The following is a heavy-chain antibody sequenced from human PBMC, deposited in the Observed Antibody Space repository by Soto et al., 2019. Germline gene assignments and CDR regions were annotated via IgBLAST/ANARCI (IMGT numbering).Heavy chain of an antibody. D-gene: IGHD3-10*01. V-gene: IGHV4-31*03. CDR1: GGSITTGGSY. Sequence: SETLSLTCTVSGGSITTGGSYWSWIRQHPGKGLEWIGNIYHSGNTYYNPSLKSRLTISVDTSKNHFSLMVDSVTAADTAVYYCARTSSITMVRGTWGTYYGMDVWGQGTTVTVSS. CDR2: IYHSGNT. J-gene: IGHJ6*02. CDR3: ARTSSITMVRGTWGTYYGMDV.